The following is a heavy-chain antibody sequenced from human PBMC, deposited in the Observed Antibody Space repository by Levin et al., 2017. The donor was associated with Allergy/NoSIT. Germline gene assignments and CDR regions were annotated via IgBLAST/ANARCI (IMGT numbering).Heavy chain of an antibody. D-gene: IGHD3-10*01. V-gene: IGHV4-30-4*01. Sequence: SCTVSGGSINGADNYWSWIRQPPGKGLEWIGYIYYSGSTYYNLSLKSRLTISVDTSKNQFFLNLTSVTAADTAVYFCARGGSGQFYYSLDVWGQGTTVTVSS. CDR3: ARGGSGQFYYSLDV. J-gene: IGHJ6*02. CDR1: GGSINGADNY. CDR2: IYYSGST.